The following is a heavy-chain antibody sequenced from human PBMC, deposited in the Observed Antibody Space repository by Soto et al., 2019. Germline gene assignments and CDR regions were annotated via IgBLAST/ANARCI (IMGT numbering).Heavy chain of an antibody. CDR2: ISSSGANT. Sequence: PGGSLRLSCAASGFTFSSYEMNWVRQAPGKGLEWVSYISSSGANTYYADSVKGRFTISRDNSENTLYLQMISLRAEDMAIYYCAKGPHSSGWHYFDYWGQGTLVTVSS. CDR3: AKGPHSSGWHYFDY. J-gene: IGHJ4*02. D-gene: IGHD6-19*01. V-gene: IGHV3-23*01. CDR1: GFTFSSYE.